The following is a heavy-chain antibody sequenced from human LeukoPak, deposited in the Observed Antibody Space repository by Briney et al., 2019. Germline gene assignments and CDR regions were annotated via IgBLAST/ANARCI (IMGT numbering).Heavy chain of an antibody. V-gene: IGHV3-23*01. CDR1: GFTFSGYA. Sequence: PGGSLRLSCAASGFTFSGYAMTWVRQAPGKGLEWVSAISGSGGATYYADSVKGRFTISRDNSKNTLYLQMNNLRAEDTAVYYCAKDRAIHLVPYYLVPDIWGQGTMVTVSS. CDR3: AKDRAIHLVPYYLVPDI. CDR2: ISGSGGAT. J-gene: IGHJ3*02. D-gene: IGHD5-18*01.